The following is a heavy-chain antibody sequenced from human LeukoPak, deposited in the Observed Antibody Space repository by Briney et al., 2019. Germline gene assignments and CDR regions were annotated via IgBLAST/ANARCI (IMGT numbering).Heavy chain of an antibody. CDR1: GFTVDSNY. J-gene: IGHJ4*02. V-gene: IGHV3-66*01. D-gene: IGHD6-19*01. CDR3: AKEAVAGTLDH. CDR2: IYSGGST. Sequence: GGSLGLSCAASGFTVDSNYMTWVRQAPGKGLEWVSVIYSGGSTYYADSVKGRFTISRDNSKNTLHLQMNSLRAEDTAVYYCAKEAVAGTLDHWGQGTLVTVSS.